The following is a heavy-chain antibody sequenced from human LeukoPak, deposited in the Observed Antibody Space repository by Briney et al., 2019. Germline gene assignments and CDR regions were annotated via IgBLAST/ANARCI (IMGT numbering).Heavy chain of an antibody. D-gene: IGHD3-3*01. CDR3: ARGARRPRVLRPTRDYMSAFDI. V-gene: IGHV4-34*01. Sequence: TSETLSLTCAVYGGSFSGYYWSWIRQPPGKGLEWIGEINHSGSTNYNPSLKSRVTISVDTSKNQFSLKLSSVTAADTAVYYCARGARRPRVLRPTRDYMSAFDIWGQGTMVTVSS. CDR1: GGSFSGYY. CDR2: INHSGST. J-gene: IGHJ3*02.